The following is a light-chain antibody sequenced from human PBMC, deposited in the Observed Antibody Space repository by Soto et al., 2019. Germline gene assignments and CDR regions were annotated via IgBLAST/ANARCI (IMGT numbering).Light chain of an antibody. CDR1: QSVLYSSNNKNY. CDR3: QQYYSTPWT. CDR2: WAS. V-gene: IGKV4-1*01. J-gene: IGKJ1*01. Sequence: DIVMTQSPDSLAVSLGERATINCKSSQSVLYSSNNKNYLAWYQQKQGQPPKLLIYWASTRESGVPDRFSGNGSRTDFTLTISSLQAEDVAVYYCQQYYSTPWTFGQGTKVEIK.